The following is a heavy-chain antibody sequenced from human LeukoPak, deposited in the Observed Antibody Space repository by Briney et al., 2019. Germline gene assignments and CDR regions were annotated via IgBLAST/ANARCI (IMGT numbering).Heavy chain of an antibody. CDR1: RGTFSNYG. V-gene: IGHV1-69*13. CDR2: IIPSFGTA. Sequence: GASVKVSCKASRGTFSNYGISWVRQTPGQGLEWMGGIIPSFGTADYAQKFQGRVTITADESTSTAYMELSSLRSEDTAVYYCASSSYYYYYGMDVWGQGTTVTVSS. CDR3: ASSSYYYYYGMDV. J-gene: IGHJ6*02.